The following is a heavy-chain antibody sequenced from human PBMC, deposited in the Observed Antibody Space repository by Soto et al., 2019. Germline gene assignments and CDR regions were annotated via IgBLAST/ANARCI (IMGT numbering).Heavy chain of an antibody. Sequence: VKVSCRAAGYPWTSYGVSWGRRAPGQGLEWMGMISAYNGNTSYAQKIQCRVIITADTSTSAAEMELRSLRSYDPVVYYCARGLSTVPGHPYFDYWGRGTLVTVSS. D-gene: IGHD2-2*01. CDR1: GYPWTSYG. CDR3: ARGLSTVPGHPYFDY. V-gene: IGHV1-18*04. J-gene: IGHJ4*02. CDR2: ISAYNGNT.